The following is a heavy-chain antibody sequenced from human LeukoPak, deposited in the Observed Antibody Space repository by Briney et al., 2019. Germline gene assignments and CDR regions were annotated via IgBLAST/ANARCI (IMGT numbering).Heavy chain of an antibody. CDR3: ARAILAARLVYFDY. CDR2: IIPIFGTA. V-gene: IGHV1-69*13. D-gene: IGHD6-6*01. J-gene: IGHJ4*02. Sequence: ASVKVSCKASGGTFSSYAISWVRQAPRQGLEWMGGIIPIFGTANYAQKFQGRVTITADESTSTAYMELSSLRSEDTAVYYCARAILAARLVYFDYWGQGTLVTVSS. CDR1: GGTFSSYA.